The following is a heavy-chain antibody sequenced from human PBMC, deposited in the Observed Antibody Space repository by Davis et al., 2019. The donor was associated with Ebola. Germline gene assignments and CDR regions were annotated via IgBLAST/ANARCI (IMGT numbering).Heavy chain of an antibody. D-gene: IGHD5-12*01. CDR1: GFTFSSYS. V-gene: IGHV3-21*01. J-gene: IGHJ6*04. Sequence: GESLKISCAASGFTFSSYSLNWVRQAPGKGLEWVSSISSSSSYIYYADSVKGRFTISRDNAKNSMYVQRNRLRAEDTAVYYCARSGYNYSYYYGMDVWGKGTTVTVSS. CDR3: ARSGYNYSYYYGMDV. CDR2: ISSSSSYI.